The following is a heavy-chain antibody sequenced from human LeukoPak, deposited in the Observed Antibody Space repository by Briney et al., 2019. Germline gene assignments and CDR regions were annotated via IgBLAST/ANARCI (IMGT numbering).Heavy chain of an antibody. V-gene: IGHV3-23*01. CDR1: GFTFINYG. Sequence: GASLRLSCEASGFTFINYGMSWVRQAPGKGLEWVSGISGSGGNTYYADSVKGRFTISRDNSKNTLYLQMNSLRAEDTAVYYCARVFTQDFWSGYYDYYYGMDAWGQGTTVTVSS. CDR3: ARVFTQDFWSGYYDYYYGMDA. J-gene: IGHJ6*02. D-gene: IGHD3-3*01. CDR2: ISGSGGNT.